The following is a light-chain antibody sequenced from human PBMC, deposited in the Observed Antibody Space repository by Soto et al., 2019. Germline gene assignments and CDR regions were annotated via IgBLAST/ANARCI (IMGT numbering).Light chain of an antibody. CDR3: QQYNSYPKT. J-gene: IGKJ1*01. Sequence: DIQMTQSPSTLSASVGDRVTITCRASQSISSWLAWYQQKPGKAPTLLIYDASSLERGVPSRFSGRGSGAEFTLIISSLQPDDFARYYCQQYNSYPKTFGQGTKVEIK. CDR1: QSISSW. CDR2: DAS. V-gene: IGKV1-5*01.